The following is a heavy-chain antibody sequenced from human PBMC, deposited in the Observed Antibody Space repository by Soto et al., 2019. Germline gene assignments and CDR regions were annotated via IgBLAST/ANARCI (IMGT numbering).Heavy chain of an antibody. D-gene: IGHD1-1*01. V-gene: IGHV1-18*01. J-gene: IGHJ4*02. Sequence: QVHLVQSGAEVKKPGASGKVSCKGSGYAFATYGITWVRQAPGQGLEWMGWISAHNGNTNNAQKLQGRVTVTRDTSTSTAYMELRSLRSDDTAVYYCARGRYGDYWGQGSLVPVSS. CDR1: GYAFATYG. CDR3: ARGRYGDY. CDR2: ISAHNGNT.